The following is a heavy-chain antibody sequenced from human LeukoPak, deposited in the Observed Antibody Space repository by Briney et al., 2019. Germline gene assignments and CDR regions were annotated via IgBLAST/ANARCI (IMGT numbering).Heavy chain of an antibody. Sequence: GGSLRLSCAASGFTFSSYDMHWVRQDTGKGLEWVSAIGSGGDTYYIDSVKGRFTISRENAKNSLYLQLNSLRAGDTAVYYCARGLKGGTYYFDYWGQGTLVTVSS. J-gene: IGHJ4*02. CDR3: ARGLKGGTYYFDY. CDR1: GFTFSSYD. V-gene: IGHV3-13*01. CDR2: IGSGGDT.